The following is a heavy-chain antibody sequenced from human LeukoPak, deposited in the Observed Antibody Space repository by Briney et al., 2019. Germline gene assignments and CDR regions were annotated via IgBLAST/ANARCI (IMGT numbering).Heavy chain of an antibody. J-gene: IGHJ4*02. D-gene: IGHD6-13*01. CDR3: ARSIRRIAAAIDY. V-gene: IGHV1-69*05. CDR1: GGTFSSYA. CDR2: IIPIFGTA. Sequence: SAVKVSCKASGGTFSSYAISWVRQAPGQGLEWMGRIIPIFGTANYAQKFQGRVTITTDESTSTAYMELSSLRSEDTAVYYCARSIRRIAAAIDYWGQGTLVTVSS.